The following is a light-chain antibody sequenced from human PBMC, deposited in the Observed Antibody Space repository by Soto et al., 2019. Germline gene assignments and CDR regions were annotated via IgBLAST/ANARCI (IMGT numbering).Light chain of an antibody. V-gene: IGKV1-5*03. CDR2: KAS. J-gene: IGKJ4*01. Sequence: DIQMTQSPSTLSGSVGDRVTITCRASQTISSWLAWYQQKPGKAPKLLIYKASTLKSGVPSRFSGSGSGTEFTLTISSLQPDDFATYYCQPYNNWPLTFGGGTKVDIK. CDR3: QPYNNWPLT. CDR1: QTISSW.